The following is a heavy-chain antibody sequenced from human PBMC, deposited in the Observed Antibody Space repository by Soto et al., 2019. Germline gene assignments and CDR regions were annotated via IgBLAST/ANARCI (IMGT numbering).Heavy chain of an antibody. V-gene: IGHV4-34*01. J-gene: IGHJ5*02. Sequence: SETLCLTYAVYGGSFGGYYWTWIRQPPGTGLEWIGEINHSGSTNYNPSLKSRVTISVDTSKNQFSLKLTSVTAADTAVYYCARDKITGLFAPWGQGTQVTVSS. CDR3: ARDKITGLFAP. D-gene: IGHD2-8*02. CDR2: INHSGST. CDR1: GGSFGGYY.